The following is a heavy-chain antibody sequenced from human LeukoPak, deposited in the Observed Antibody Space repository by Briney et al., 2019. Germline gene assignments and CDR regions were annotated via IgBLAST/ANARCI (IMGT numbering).Heavy chain of an antibody. V-gene: IGHV1-24*01. Sequence: ASVKVSCKVSGYTLTELSMHWVRQAPGKGLEWMGGFDPEDGETIYAQKFQGRVTMTEDTSTDTAYMELSSLRSEDTAVYYCATVQLELEPRWFDPWGQGTLVTVSS. D-gene: IGHD1-1*01. J-gene: IGHJ5*02. CDR1: GYTLTELS. CDR2: FDPEDGET. CDR3: ATVQLELEPRWFDP.